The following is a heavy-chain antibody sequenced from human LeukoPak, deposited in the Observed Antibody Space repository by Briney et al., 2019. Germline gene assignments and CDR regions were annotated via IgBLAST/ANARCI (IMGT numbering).Heavy chain of an antibody. Sequence: GGSLRLSCAASGFTFDDYAMHWVRQAPGKGLEWVSLISGDGGSTYYADSVKGRFTTSRDNSKNSLYLQMNSLRTEDTALYYCAKALGYSYGNYYYYGMDVWGQGTTVTVSS. D-gene: IGHD5-18*01. CDR2: ISGDGGST. J-gene: IGHJ6*02. V-gene: IGHV3-43*02. CDR1: GFTFDDYA. CDR3: AKALGYSYGNYYYYGMDV.